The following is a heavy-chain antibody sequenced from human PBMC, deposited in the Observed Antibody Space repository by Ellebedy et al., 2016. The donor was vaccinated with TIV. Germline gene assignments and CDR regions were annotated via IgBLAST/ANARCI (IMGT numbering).Heavy chain of an antibody. CDR3: AKATSDPMVRGVIITSYYFDY. CDR1: GFTFSRYW. CDR2: IKWNGGST. V-gene: IGHV3-20*04. Sequence: GGSLRLSCAAFGFTFSRYWMHWVRQAPGKGLEWVSGIKWNGGSTGYADSVKGRFTISRDNSKNSLYLQMNSLRTEDTALYYCAKATSDPMVRGVIITSYYFDYWGQGTLVTVSS. J-gene: IGHJ4*02. D-gene: IGHD3-10*01.